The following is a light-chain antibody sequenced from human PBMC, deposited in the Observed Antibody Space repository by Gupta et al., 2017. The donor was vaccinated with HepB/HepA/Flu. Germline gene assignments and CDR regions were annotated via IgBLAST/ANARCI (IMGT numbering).Light chain of an antibody. CDR1: QSSNS. CDR3: QHYASSPPRYT. CDR2: RAS. J-gene: IGKJ2*01. V-gene: IGKV3-20*01. Sequence: EIVLTQSPGTLSLSPGERATLSCRASQSSNSLAWYQQKPGQAPRLLIYRASSRATGIPDRFSGSGSGTDFTLTISRLEPEDFAVYYCQHYASSPPRYTFGQGTKLEIK.